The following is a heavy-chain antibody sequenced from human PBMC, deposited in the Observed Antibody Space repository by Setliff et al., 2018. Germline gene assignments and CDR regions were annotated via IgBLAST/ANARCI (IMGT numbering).Heavy chain of an antibody. CDR3: AREGVDTRSSTDYRYYMDV. V-gene: IGHV1-69*05. J-gene: IGHJ6*03. CDR2: IIPIFGTT. D-gene: IGHD2-15*01. Sequence: SVKVSCKASGGTFSNYDISWVRQAPGQGLEWVGGIIPIFGTTNYAQRFQGRVTITTDESTSTAYMELRSLRSDDTAVYYCAREGVDTRSSTDYRYYMDVWGQGTTVTVSS. CDR1: GGTFSNYD.